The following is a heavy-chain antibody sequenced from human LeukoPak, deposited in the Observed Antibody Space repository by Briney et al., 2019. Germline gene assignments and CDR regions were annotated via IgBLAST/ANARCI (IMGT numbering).Heavy chain of an antibody. D-gene: IGHD3-16*01. V-gene: IGHV3-30*03. CDR2: ISYDGSNK. J-gene: IGHJ3*02. CDR3: ASFGWQNAFDI. Sequence: PGGSLRLSCAASGFTFSSYGMHWVRQAPGKGLEWVAVISYDGSNKYYADSVKGRFTISRDNSKNTLYLQMNSLRAEDTAVYYCASFGWQNAFDIWGQGTMVTVSS. CDR1: GFTFSSYG.